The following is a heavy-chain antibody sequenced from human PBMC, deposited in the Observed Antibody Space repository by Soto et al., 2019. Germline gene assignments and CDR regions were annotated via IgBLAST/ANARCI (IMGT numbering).Heavy chain of an antibody. CDR1: GFSLSSNGVG. CDR2: IYWNGDE. Sequence: QITLMESGPTLVKPTQTLTLTCTFSGFSLSSNGVGVGWIRQPPGKALEWLALIYWNGDERYSPSLKSRLTITKDTSKSQVVLTVTNVDPVDTATYYCAHRLGGCPTSGCSPLRCDSWGQGTMVTVCS. CDR3: AHRLGGCPTSGCSPLRCDS. J-gene: IGHJ4*02. D-gene: IGHD2-8*01. V-gene: IGHV2-5*01.